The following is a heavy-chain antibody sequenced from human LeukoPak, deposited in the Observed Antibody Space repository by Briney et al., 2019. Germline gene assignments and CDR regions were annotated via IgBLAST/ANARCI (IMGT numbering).Heavy chain of an antibody. D-gene: IGHD2-15*01. J-gene: IGHJ5*02. Sequence: SETLSLTCAVSGGSISSSSYYWGWIRQPPGKGLEWIGSIYYSGSTYYNPSLKSRVTISINTSKNQFSLKLSSVTAADTAVYYCAREVVVVAASPPINWFDPWGQGTLVTVSS. CDR2: IYYSGST. CDR3: AREVVVVAASPPINWFDP. V-gene: IGHV4-39*07. CDR1: GGSISSSSYY.